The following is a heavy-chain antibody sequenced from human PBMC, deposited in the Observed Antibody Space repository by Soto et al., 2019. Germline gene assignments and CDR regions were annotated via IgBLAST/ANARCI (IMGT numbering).Heavy chain of an antibody. CDR2: ITHRGSP. V-gene: IGHV4-34*01. J-gene: IGHJ4*02. CDR1: GGSFSGYH. CDR3: ARESEDLTSNFGY. Sequence: PSETLSLTCAVYGGSFSGYHWTWIRQPPGRGLDWIGEITHRGSPNYNPSLKSRVTISVDTSKNQFSLNLRSVTAEDTAVYYWARESEDLTSNFGYWGQGTLVTVSS.